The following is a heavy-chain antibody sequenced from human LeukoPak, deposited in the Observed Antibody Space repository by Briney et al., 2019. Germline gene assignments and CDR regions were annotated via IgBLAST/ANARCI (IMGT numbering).Heavy chain of an antibody. V-gene: IGHV3-48*02. J-gene: IGHJ4*02. Sequence: GGSLRLSCAASGFTFSSYSMNWVRQAPGEGLEWVSYISSSSSTIYYADSVKGRFTISRDNAKNSLYLQMNSLRDEDTAVYYCASSFYSGYGYWGQGTLVTVSS. CDR1: GFTFSSYS. CDR2: ISSSSSTI. D-gene: IGHD5-12*01. CDR3: ASSFYSGYGY.